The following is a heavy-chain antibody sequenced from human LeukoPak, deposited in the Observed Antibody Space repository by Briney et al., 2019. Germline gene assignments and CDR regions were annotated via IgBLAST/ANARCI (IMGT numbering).Heavy chain of an antibody. J-gene: IGHJ4*02. CDR1: GYTFTSYG. Sequence: ASVKVSCKASGYTFTSYGISWVRQAPGQGLEWMGWISAYNGNTNYAQKLQGRVIMTTDTSTSTAYMELRSLRSDDTAVYYCARCFDFDCSSTSCYDGCRDYWGQGTLVTVSS. D-gene: IGHD2-2*01. V-gene: IGHV1-18*01. CDR2: ISAYNGNT. CDR3: ARCFDFDCSSTSCYDGCRDY.